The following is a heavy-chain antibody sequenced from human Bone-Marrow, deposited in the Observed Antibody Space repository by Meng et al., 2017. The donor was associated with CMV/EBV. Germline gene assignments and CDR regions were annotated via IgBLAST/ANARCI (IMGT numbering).Heavy chain of an antibody. J-gene: IGHJ6*02. CDR3: ARAGSSGWDYYYYYGMDV. Sequence: ASVKVSCKASGYTFTSYDINWVRQATGQGLEWMGWMNPNSGNTGYAQKFQGRVTMTRNTSISTAYMELSSLRSEDTAVYYCARAGSSGWDYYYYYGMDVWGQGTTVAASS. D-gene: IGHD6-19*01. CDR2: MNPNSGNT. V-gene: IGHV1-8*01. CDR1: GYTFTSYD.